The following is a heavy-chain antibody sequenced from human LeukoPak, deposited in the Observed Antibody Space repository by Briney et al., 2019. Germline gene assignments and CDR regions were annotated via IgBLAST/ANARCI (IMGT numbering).Heavy chain of an antibody. J-gene: IGHJ6*02. Sequence: PSETLSLTCTVSGGSISSYYWSWIRQPPGKGLEWIGYIYYSESTNYNPSLKSRVTISVDTSKNQFSLKLSSVTAADTAVYYCATYSNYGGYYYGMDVWGQGTTVTVSS. D-gene: IGHD4-4*01. CDR2: IYYSEST. V-gene: IGHV4-59*08. CDR3: ATYSNYGGYYYGMDV. CDR1: GGSISSYY.